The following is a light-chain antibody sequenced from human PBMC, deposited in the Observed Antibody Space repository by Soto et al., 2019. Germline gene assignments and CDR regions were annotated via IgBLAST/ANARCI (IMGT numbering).Light chain of an antibody. CDR3: HSYDTRLSGSV. CDR2: GNN. J-gene: IGLJ2*01. V-gene: IGLV1-40*01. Sequence: QAVVTQPPSVSGAPGQRVTISCTGNNSNIGGGYGVHWYQQLPGTAPKLLIYGNNNRPSGVPDRFSGSKSYASASLAITGLQSEDEADYYCHSYDTRLSGSVFGGGTKLTVL. CDR1: NSNIGGGYG.